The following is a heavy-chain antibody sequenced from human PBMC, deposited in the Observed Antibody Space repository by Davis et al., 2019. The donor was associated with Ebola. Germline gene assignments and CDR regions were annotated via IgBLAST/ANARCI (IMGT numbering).Heavy chain of an antibody. D-gene: IGHD6-13*01. CDR2: INPSGGTT. CDR1: GYTFNIYY. CDR3: ASPGIAAGAPRY. Sequence: AASVKVSCKASGYTFNIYYMYWVRQAPGQGLEWMGIINPSGGTTSYAQKFQGRVTMTRDTSTSTVHMELISLRSEDTAVYYCASPGIAAGAPRYWGQGTLVTVSS. J-gene: IGHJ4*02. V-gene: IGHV1-46*02.